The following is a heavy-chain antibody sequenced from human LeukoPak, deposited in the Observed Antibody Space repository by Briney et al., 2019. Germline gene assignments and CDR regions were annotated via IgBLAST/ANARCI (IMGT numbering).Heavy chain of an antibody. CDR2: INHSGST. V-gene: IGHV4-34*01. CDR3: ARGGKQWLKY. D-gene: IGHD6-19*01. CDR1: GGSFSGYY. J-gene: IGHJ4*02. Sequence: PSETLSLTCAVYGGSFSGYYWSWIRQPPGKGLEWIGEINHSGSTNYNPSLKSRVTISVDTSKNQFSLKLSSVTAADTAVYYCARGGKQWLKYWGQGTLVTVSS.